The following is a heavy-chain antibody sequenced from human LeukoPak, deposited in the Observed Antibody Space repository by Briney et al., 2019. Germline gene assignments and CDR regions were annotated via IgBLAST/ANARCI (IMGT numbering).Heavy chain of an antibody. D-gene: IGHD5-24*01. CDR1: GLTVSSNY. V-gene: IGHV3-53*01. CDR2: IYSGGTT. CDR3: ARDMGWQQFDQ. J-gene: IGHJ4*02. Sequence: GGSLRLSCAASGLTVSSNYMSWVRQAPGKGLEWVSLIYSGGTTQYADSVKGRFTISRDNAKNSLYLQMNSLTVEDTAVYYCARDMGWQQFDQWGQGTLVTVSS.